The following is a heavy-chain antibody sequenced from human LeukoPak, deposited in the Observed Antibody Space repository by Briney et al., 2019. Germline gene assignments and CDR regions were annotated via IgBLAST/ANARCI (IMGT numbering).Heavy chain of an antibody. CDR2: IRYDGSNK. J-gene: IGHJ3*02. CDR1: GFTFSSYG. Sequence: GGSLRLSCAASGFTFSSYGMHWVRQAPGKGLEWVAFIRYDGSNKYYADSVKGRFTISRDISKSTLYLQMNSLRAEDTAVYYCARDLSVGALDICGQGTMVTVSS. D-gene: IGHD1-26*01. V-gene: IGHV3-30*02. CDR3: ARDLSVGALDI.